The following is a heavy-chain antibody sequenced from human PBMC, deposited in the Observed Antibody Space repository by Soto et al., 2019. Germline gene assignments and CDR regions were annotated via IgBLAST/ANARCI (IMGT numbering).Heavy chain of an antibody. V-gene: IGHV4-31*03. D-gene: IGHD3-3*01. CDR3: ATDLGIATLPEHYGMDV. Sequence: QVQLQESGPGLVKPSQTLSLTCTVSGGSISSGGYYWSWIRQHPGKGLEWIGYIYYSGSTYYNPSRKSRVTIPVDTSKTQSSLKLNSVAAADTAGYYGATDLGIATLPEHYGMDVWGQGTTVTVSS. J-gene: IGHJ6*02. CDR1: GGSISSGGYY. CDR2: IYYSGST.